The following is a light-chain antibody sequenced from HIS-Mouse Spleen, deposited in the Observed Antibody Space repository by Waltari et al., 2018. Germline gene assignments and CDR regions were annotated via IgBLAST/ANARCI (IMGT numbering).Light chain of an antibody. Sequence: QSALTQPASVSGSPGQSITISCTGTSSDVGSYNLVSWYHQHPGKAPKLMIYEGSKRPSWVSNRFSGSKSGNTASLTISGLQAEDEADYYCCSYAGSSTFDVVFGGGTKLTVL. J-gene: IGLJ2*01. CDR3: CSYAGSSTFDVV. CDR1: SSDVGSYNL. CDR2: EGS. V-gene: IGLV2-23*03.